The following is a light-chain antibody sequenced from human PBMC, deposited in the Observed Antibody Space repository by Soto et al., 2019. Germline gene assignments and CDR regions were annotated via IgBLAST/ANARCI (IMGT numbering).Light chain of an antibody. CDR2: KSS. J-gene: IGKJ1*01. V-gene: IGKV1-5*01. Sequence: IVMSQSPSSLSASVGDTVTITCRASQDVDKWLAWYQQKPGKAPKLLIYKSSTLNGGVPSRFSAIGSGTEYSLTISGLQPDDVATYYCKQYSSYWTFGQGTKVDIK. CDR1: QDVDKW. CDR3: KQYSSYWT.